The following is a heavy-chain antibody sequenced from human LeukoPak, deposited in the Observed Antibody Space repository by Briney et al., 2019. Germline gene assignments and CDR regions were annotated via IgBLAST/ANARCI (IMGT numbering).Heavy chain of an antibody. D-gene: IGHD3-10*01. V-gene: IGHV4-34*01. CDR2: INHSGST. Sequence: PSEPLSLTCAVYGGSFSGYYWTWIRQPPGKGLEWIGEINHSGSTNYNPSLDSRVTISADRSKNQFSLKLSSVTVADTALYYCARGDGSGSYYTPPDSWGQGTLVTVSS. CDR1: GGSFSGYY. J-gene: IGHJ4*02. CDR3: ARGDGSGSYYTPPDS.